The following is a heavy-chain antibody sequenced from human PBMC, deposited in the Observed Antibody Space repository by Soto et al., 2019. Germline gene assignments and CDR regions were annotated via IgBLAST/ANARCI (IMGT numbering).Heavy chain of an antibody. V-gene: IGHV1-69*13. CDR1: GGTFSSYA. Sequence: SVKVSCKASGGTFSSYAMSWVRQAPGQGLEWMGGIIPIFGTANYAQKFQGRVTITADESTSTAYMELSSLRPEDTAVYYCARGDDYSDSSAYGSSGYWGQGTLVTVSS. D-gene: IGHD3-22*01. CDR2: IIPIFGTA. CDR3: ARGDDYSDSSAYGSSGY. J-gene: IGHJ4*02.